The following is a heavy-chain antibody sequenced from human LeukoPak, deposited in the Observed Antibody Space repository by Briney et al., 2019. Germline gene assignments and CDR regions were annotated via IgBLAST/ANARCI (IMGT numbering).Heavy chain of an antibody. J-gene: IGHJ4*02. CDR2: IYYSGST. CDR3: AREGCSYGYGGFDY. Sequence: SETLSLTCTVSGGSISSYYWSWIRQPPGKGLEWIGYIYYSGSTNYNPSLKSRVTISVDTSKNQFSLKLSSVTAADTAVYYCAREGCSYGYGGFDYWGQGTLVTVSS. V-gene: IGHV4-59*01. CDR1: GGSISSYY. D-gene: IGHD5-18*01.